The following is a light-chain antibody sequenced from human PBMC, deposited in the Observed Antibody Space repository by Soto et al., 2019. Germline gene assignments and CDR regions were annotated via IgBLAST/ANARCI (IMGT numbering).Light chain of an antibody. CDR1: SSDVGAYDF. CDR3: SSYTTRSTLV. J-gene: IGLJ7*01. Sequence: QSVLTQPASVSGSPGQSITISCTGTSSDVGAYDFVSWYQHSPGKAPKLVTFYVTHRPPGISDRFSGSKSANTASLTISGLQAADEAFYYCSSYTTRSTLVFGGGTQLTVL. V-gene: IGLV2-14*01. CDR2: YVT.